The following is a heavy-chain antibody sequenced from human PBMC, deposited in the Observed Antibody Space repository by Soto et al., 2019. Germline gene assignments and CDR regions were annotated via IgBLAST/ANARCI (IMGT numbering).Heavy chain of an antibody. V-gene: IGHV3-23*01. CDR1: RFTFSSYA. J-gene: IGHJ3*02. Sequence: EVQLLESGGGLVQPGGSLRLSCAASRFTFSSYAMSWVRQAPGKGLEWVSAISGSGGSTYYADSVKGRFTISRDNSKNTLYLQMNSLRAEDTAVYYCAKRGTVTTGSYDAFDIWGQGTMVTVSS. D-gene: IGHD4-17*01. CDR2: ISGSGGST. CDR3: AKRGTVTTGSYDAFDI.